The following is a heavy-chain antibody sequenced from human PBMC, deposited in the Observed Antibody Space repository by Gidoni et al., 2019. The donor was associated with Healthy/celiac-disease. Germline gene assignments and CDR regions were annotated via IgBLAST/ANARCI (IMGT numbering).Heavy chain of an antibody. J-gene: IGHJ4*02. D-gene: IGHD1-1*01. V-gene: IGHV4-34*01. CDR3: ARGGGEAPVQLERLFY. Sequence: QVQLQQWGAGLLKPSETLSITCAVYGGSFSGYYWSWIRQPPGKGLEWIGEINHRGSTNYNPSLKSRVTISVDTSKNQFSLKLSSVTAADTAVYYCARGGGEAPVQLERLFYWGQGTLVTVSS. CDR2: INHRGST. CDR1: GGSFSGYY.